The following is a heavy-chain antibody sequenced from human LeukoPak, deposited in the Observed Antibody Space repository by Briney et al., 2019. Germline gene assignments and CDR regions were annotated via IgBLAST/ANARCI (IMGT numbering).Heavy chain of an antibody. Sequence: PGGSLRLSCAASGFTFSNAWMSWVRQAPGKGLEWVSAISGSGGGTYYADSVKGGFTISRDNSKNTLYLQMNSLRAEDTAVYYCAKFGQLLATFDAFDIWGQGTMVTVSS. CDR3: AKFGQLLATFDAFDI. CDR2: ISGSGGGT. J-gene: IGHJ3*02. V-gene: IGHV3-23*01. CDR1: GFTFSNAW. D-gene: IGHD2-2*01.